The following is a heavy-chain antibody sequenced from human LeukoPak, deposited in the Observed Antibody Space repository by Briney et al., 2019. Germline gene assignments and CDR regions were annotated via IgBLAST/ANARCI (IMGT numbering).Heavy chain of an antibody. Sequence: SETLSLTCTVSGGSISSYYWSWIRQPPGKGLEWIGYIYYSGSTNYNPSLKSRVTISVDTSKNQFSLKLSSVTAADTAVYYCARLQGRYYFDYWGQGTLVTVSS. CDR2: IYYSGST. J-gene: IGHJ4*02. CDR1: GGSISSYY. V-gene: IGHV4-59*12. D-gene: IGHD5-24*01. CDR3: ARLQGRYYFDY.